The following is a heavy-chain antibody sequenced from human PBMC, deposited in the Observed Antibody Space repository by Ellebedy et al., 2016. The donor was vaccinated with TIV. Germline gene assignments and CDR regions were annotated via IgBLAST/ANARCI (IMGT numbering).Heavy chain of an antibody. V-gene: IGHV3-48*04. Sequence: GGSLRLXXAASGFTFSSYSMNWVRQAPGKGLEWVSYISSSSSNIYYADSVKGRFTISRDNAKNSLYMQMNSLRAEDSAVYYCVRDYRFSFDYWGQGTLVTVSS. CDR1: GFTFSSYS. CDR2: ISSSSSNI. D-gene: IGHD3-16*02. J-gene: IGHJ4*02. CDR3: VRDYRFSFDY.